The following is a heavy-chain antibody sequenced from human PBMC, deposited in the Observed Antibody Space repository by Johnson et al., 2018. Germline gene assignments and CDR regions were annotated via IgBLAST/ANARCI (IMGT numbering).Heavy chain of an antibody. CDR3: ARVTTDFYDSSGYGFQH. CDR1: GFTFRNYW. D-gene: IGHD3-22*01. J-gene: IGHJ1*01. CDR2: IKTDETTT. Sequence: VQLQESGGGLVQPGGSLRLSCAASGFTFRNYWMHWVRQAPGKGLVWVSSIKTDETTTSYADSVKGRFTISRDDAKNSLYLQMNSLRAEDTAVYYCARVTTDFYDSSGYGFQHWGQGTLVTVSS. V-gene: IGHV3-74*01.